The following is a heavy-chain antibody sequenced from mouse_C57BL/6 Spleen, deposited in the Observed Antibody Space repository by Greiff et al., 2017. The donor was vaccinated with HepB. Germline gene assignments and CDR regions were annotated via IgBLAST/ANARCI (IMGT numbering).Heavy chain of an antibody. CDR2: ISSGSSTI. Sequence: EVQLVESGGGLVKPGGSLKLSCAASGFTFSDYGMHWVRQAPEKGLEWVAYISSGSSTIYYADTVKGRFTISRDNAKNTLFLQMTSLRSEDTAMYYGARPGDDYGESAMDYWGQGTSVTVSS. CDR1: GFTFSDYG. CDR3: ARPGDDYGESAMDY. V-gene: IGHV5-17*01. D-gene: IGHD2-4*01. J-gene: IGHJ4*01.